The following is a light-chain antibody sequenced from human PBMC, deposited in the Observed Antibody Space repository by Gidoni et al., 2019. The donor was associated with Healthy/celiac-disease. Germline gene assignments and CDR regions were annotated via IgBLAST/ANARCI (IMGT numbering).Light chain of an antibody. CDR2: GAS. CDR1: QRVSSSY. CDR3: QQYGSSQWT. Sequence: DIVLTQSPGTLSLSPGESATLSCRASQRVSSSYLAWYQQKPGQAPRLLIYGASSRATGIPDRFSGSGSGTDFTLTISRLEPEDFAVYYCQQYGSSQWTFXQXTKVEIK. V-gene: IGKV3-20*01. J-gene: IGKJ1*01.